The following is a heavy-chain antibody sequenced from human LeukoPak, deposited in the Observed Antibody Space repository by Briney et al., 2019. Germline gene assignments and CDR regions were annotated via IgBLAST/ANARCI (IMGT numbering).Heavy chain of an antibody. V-gene: IGHV1-69*05. CDR1: GGSFSSYA. J-gene: IGHJ6*03. D-gene: IGHD3-22*01. CDR2: IIPIFGTA. CDR3: ARGASGYDSSGYYQHFYYCMDV. Sequence: SVKASCKASGGSFSSYAISWVRQAPGQGLEWMGGIIPIFGTANCAQKFQGRVTITTDESTRIAYMELSSLRSEDTAVYYCARGASGYDSSGYYQHFYYCMDVWGKGTTVTVSS.